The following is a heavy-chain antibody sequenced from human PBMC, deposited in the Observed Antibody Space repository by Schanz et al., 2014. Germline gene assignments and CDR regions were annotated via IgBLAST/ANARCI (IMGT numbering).Heavy chain of an antibody. J-gene: IGHJ3*02. CDR3: ARDRGHGDLPGDI. CDR1: RHSFSSSNW. D-gene: IGHD4-17*01. CDR2: IYYSGST. Sequence: QVQLQESGPGLVKPSETLSLTCVVSRHSFSSSNWWGWIRQPPGKGLEWIGYIYYSGSTYYNPSLKSRVTISVDTSKNQVSLNLSSATAADTAVYYCARDRGHGDLPGDIWGQGTMVTVSS. V-gene: IGHV4-28*03.